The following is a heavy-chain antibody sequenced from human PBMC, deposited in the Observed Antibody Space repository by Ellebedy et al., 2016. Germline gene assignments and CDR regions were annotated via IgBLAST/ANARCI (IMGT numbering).Heavy chain of an antibody. CDR3: AKDSGVAAVASLWYFDV. D-gene: IGHD6-13*01. Sequence: GGSLRLXXAASGFTFSTYAMSWVRQAPGKGLEWLSVISPNSATAYYADSVKGQFTISRDNSKNTLYLQMNSLRAEDTAIYYCAKDSGVAAVASLWYFDVWGRGTLVTVSS. CDR1: GFTFSTYA. V-gene: IGHV3-23*01. J-gene: IGHJ2*01. CDR2: ISPNSATA.